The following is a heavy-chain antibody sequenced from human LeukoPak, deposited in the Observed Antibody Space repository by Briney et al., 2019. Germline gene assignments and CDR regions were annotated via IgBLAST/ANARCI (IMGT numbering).Heavy chain of an antibody. CDR3: ARNLGYSSLDY. Sequence: SETLSLTCAASGYSISSGYFWGWIRPPPGKGLEWIGSINHSGSTYYNPPSLKSRVTISVDTSKNQFSLKLSSVTAADTAVYYCARNLGYSSLDYWGQGTLLTVSS. V-gene: IGHV4-38-2*01. CDR1: GYSISSGYF. D-gene: IGHD6-13*01. J-gene: IGHJ4*02. CDR2: INHSGST.